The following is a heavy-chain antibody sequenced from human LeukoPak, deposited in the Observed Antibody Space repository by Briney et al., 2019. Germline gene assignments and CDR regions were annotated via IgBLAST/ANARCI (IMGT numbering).Heavy chain of an antibody. J-gene: IGHJ4*02. D-gene: IGHD1-26*01. V-gene: IGHV3-66*01. CDR1: GFTVSIHY. CDR3: ARGGGIVGATTLFDY. CDR2: IYSGGST. Sequence: GGSLRLSCAASGFTVSIHYMSWVRQAPGKGLEWVSVIYSGGSTYYADSVKGRFTISRDNSKNTLYLQMNSLRAEDTAVYYCARGGGIVGATTLFDYWGQGTLVTVSS.